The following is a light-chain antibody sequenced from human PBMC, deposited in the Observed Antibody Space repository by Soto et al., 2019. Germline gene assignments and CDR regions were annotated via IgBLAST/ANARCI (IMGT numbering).Light chain of an antibody. Sequence: EIVMTQSPATLSVSPGERATLSCRASQSVSSNLAWYQQKPGQAPRLLIYGASTRATGIPARFSGSGSGTEFTLNISSLQSEDFAVYYCQKYNNWAPVTFGGGTKVEIK. CDR3: QKYNNWAPVT. J-gene: IGKJ4*01. V-gene: IGKV3D-15*01. CDR2: GAS. CDR1: QSVSSN.